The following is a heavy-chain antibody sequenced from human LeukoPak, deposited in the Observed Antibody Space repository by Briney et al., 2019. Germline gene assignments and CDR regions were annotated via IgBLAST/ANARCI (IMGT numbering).Heavy chain of an antibody. D-gene: IGHD3-3*01. Sequence: GASVKVSCKGSGYTFTKYAISWVRQAPGQGLEWMGGIIPIFGRANYAQKFQGRVTITADESTSTAYMELSSLRSEDTAVYYCARAMYYDFWSSFDYWGQGTLVTVSS. CDR1: GYTFTKYA. J-gene: IGHJ4*02. CDR3: ARAMYYDFWSSFDY. V-gene: IGHV1-69*13. CDR2: IIPIFGRA.